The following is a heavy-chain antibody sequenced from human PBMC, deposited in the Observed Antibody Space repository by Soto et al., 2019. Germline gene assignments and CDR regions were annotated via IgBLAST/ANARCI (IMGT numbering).Heavy chain of an antibody. D-gene: IGHD3-22*01. J-gene: IGHJ4*02. Sequence: PGGSLRLSCAASGFTFSSYTMNWVRQAPGEGLEWVSRINSDGSSTSYADSVKGRFTISRDNAKNTLYLQMNSLRAEDTAVYYCAIRASYYDSSGYFDYWGQGTLVTVSS. CDR1: GFTFSSYT. CDR3: AIRASYYDSSGYFDY. V-gene: IGHV3-74*01. CDR2: INSDGSST.